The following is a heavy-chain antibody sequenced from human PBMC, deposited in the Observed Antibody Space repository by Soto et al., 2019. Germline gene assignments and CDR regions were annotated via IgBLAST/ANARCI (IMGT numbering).Heavy chain of an antibody. CDR2: ISYDGSNK. CDR1: GFPFSSYA. D-gene: IGHD3-3*01. Sequence: GGSLRLSCAASGFPFSSYAMHLVRQAPGKGLECVSVISYDGSNKYYADSVKGRFTISRDNSKNTLYLQMNSLRAEDTAVYYCARLYYDFWSGYYSDYGGQGTLVTVSS. V-gene: IGHV3-30-3*01. CDR3: ARLYYDFWSGYYSDY. J-gene: IGHJ4*02.